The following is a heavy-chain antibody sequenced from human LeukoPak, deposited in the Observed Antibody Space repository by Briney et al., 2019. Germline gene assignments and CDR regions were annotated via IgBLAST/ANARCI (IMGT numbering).Heavy chain of an antibody. CDR2: IGSSSSTI. CDR1: GFTFSSYS. Sequence: PGGSLRLSCAASGFTFSSYSMNWVRQAPGKGLEWVSYIGSSSSTIYYADSVKGRFTISRDNAKNSLYLQMNSLRAEDTAVYYCARDFLLAGYYDFWSGYYPPNYYYYGMDVWGQGTTVTVSS. J-gene: IGHJ6*02. D-gene: IGHD3-3*01. V-gene: IGHV3-48*01. CDR3: ARDFLLAGYYDFWSGYYPPNYYYYGMDV.